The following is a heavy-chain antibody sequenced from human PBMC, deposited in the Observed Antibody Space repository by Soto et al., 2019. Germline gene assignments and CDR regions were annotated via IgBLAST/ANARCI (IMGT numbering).Heavy chain of an antibody. V-gene: IGHV1-69*08. CDR3: ARDVSLYGGFDQ. J-gene: IGHJ4*02. CDR2: IIPSLDME. CDR1: ADTFNSHT. D-gene: IGHD4-17*01. Sequence: QVHLVQSGAEVKKPGSSVKVSCEASADTFNSHTLSWVRQAPGKGLEWMGRIIPSLDMENYAQTFQGRVTITADKSTNTAYMELSSLRSEDTAIYYCARDVSLYGGFDQWGQGALVTVSS.